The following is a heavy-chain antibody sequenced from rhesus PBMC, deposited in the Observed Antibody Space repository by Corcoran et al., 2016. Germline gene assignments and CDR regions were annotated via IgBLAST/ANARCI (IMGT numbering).Heavy chain of an antibody. V-gene: IGHV4-99*01. CDR2: IYGSSGST. CDR3: ARRSGYNYSP. J-gene: IGHJ4*01. Sequence: QVQLQESGPGLVKPSETLSLTCAVSGYSISSGYYWGWIRQPPGQGLEWIAYIYGSSGSTYYNPSLKSRVTISADTSKNQFSLKLSSVTAAETAVYDCARRSGYNYSPWGQGVLVTVSS. D-gene: IGHD5-12*01. CDR1: GYSISSGYY.